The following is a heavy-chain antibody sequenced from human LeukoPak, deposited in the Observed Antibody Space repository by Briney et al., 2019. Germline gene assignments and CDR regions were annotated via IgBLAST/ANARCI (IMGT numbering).Heavy chain of an antibody. Sequence: PGGSLRLSCAASGFTFINYSMSWVRQAPGKGLEWVSTISGTGGTTYYADSVKGRFTISRDNSKNTLFLQFNSLRADDTAVYYCAKGRGTTVTAAANYWGQGTLVTVSS. CDR1: GFTFINYS. J-gene: IGHJ4*02. CDR2: ISGTGGTT. V-gene: IGHV3-23*01. D-gene: IGHD4-17*01. CDR3: AKGRGTTVTAAANY.